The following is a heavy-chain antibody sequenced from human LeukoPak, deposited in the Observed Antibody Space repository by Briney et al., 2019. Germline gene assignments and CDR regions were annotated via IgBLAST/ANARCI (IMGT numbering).Heavy chain of an antibody. V-gene: IGHV1-18*01. CDR1: GYTFTSYG. Sequence: ASVKVSCKASGYTFTSYGISWVRQAPGQGLEWMGWISAYNGNTNYAQKLQGRVTMTTDTSTSTAYMELRSLRSDDTAVYYCARDRLYYDSSSYYTPKQKNYYMDVWGKGTTVTVSS. CDR3: ARDRLYYDSSSYYTPKQKNYYMDV. J-gene: IGHJ6*03. CDR2: ISAYNGNT. D-gene: IGHD3-22*01.